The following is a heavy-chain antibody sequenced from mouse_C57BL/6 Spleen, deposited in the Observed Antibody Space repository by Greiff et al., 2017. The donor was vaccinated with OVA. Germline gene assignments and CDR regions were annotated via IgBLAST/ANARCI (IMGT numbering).Heavy chain of an antibody. J-gene: IGHJ2*01. D-gene: IGHD2-5*01. V-gene: IGHV1-50*01. CDR1: GYTFTSYW. CDR3: ARKDYSNYFDY. CDR2: IDPSDSYT. Sequence: QVQLQQPGAELVKPGASVKLSCKASGYTFTSYWMQWVKQRPGQGLEWIGEIDPSDSYTNYNQKFKGKATLTVDTSSSTAYMQLSSLTSEDSAVYYCARKDYSNYFDYWGQGTTLTVYS.